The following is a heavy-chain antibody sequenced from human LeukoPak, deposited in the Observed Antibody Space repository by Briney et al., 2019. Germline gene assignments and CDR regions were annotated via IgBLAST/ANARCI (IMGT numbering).Heavy chain of an antibody. Sequence: SVKVSCKASGGIFSSYAISWVRQAPGQGLEWIGGIIPIFGTANYAQKFQGRVTITTDESTSTAYMELSSLRSEDTAVYYCARGRIEDYVGFDPWGQGTLVTVSS. CDR1: GGIFSSYA. D-gene: IGHD3-10*02. V-gene: IGHV1-69*05. J-gene: IGHJ5*02. CDR2: IIPIFGTA. CDR3: ARGRIEDYVGFDP.